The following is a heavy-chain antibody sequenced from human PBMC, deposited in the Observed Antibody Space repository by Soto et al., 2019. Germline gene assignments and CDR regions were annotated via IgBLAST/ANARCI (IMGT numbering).Heavy chain of an antibody. D-gene: IGHD2-8*01. J-gene: IGHJ4*02. V-gene: IGHV3-30*18. Sequence: QVQLVESGGGGVQPGRSLRLSCAASGFNFSTYGVHWVRQAPGKGLEWVGVISYDGGEKYYADSVKGRFTISRDNSKDTLYLQMNSLSPEDTAVYYCANDVMGSPDYWGQGTLVTVSS. CDR2: ISYDGGEK. CDR3: ANDVMGSPDY. CDR1: GFNFSTYG.